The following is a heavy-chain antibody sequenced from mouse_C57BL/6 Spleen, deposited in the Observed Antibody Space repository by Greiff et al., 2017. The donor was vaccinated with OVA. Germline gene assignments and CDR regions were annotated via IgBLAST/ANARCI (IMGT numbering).Heavy chain of an antibody. D-gene: IGHD4-1*01. J-gene: IGHJ2*01. Sequence: QVQLQQSGAELARPGASVKLSCKASGYTFTSYGISWVKQRTGQGLEWIGEIYPRSGNTYYNEKFKGKATLTADKSSSTAYMELRSLTSEDSAVYFCARRGTGTYFDYWGQGTTLTVSS. CDR3: ARRGTGTYFDY. CDR2: IYPRSGNT. CDR1: GYTFTSYG. V-gene: IGHV1-81*01.